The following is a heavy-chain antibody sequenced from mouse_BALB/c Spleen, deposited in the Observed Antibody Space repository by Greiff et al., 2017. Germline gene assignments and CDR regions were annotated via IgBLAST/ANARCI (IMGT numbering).Heavy chain of an antibody. J-gene: IGHJ3*01. CDR1: GFNIKDTY. V-gene: IGHV14-3*02. Sequence: EVQLQESGAELVKPGASVKLSCTASGFNIKDTYMHWVKQRPEQGLEWIGWIDPENGNTIYDPKFQGKASITADTSSNTAYLQLSSLTSEDTAVYYCARGGAYWGQGTLVTVSA. CDR3: ARGGAY. CDR2: IDPENGNT.